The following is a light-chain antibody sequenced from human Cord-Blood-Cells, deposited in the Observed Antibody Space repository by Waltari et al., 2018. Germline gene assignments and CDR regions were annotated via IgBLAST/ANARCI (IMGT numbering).Light chain of an antibody. Sequence: DIQMTQSPSSLSASVGDRVTITCQASQDISNYLNWYQQKPGKAPKLLIYDASNLETGVPSRFSGSESETDFTFTISSLQPEDIATYYCQQYDNLPFTFGPGTKVDIK. CDR2: DAS. CDR3: QQYDNLPFT. V-gene: IGKV1-33*01. CDR1: QDISNY. J-gene: IGKJ3*01.